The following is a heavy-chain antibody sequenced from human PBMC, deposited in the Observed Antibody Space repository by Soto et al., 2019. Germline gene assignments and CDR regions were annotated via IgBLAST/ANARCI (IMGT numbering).Heavy chain of an antibody. CDR1: GFSLSTSGVG. Sequence: KESGPTLVKPTQTLTLTCTFSGFSLSTSGVGVGWIRQPPGKALEWLALIYWNDDKRYSPSLKSRLTITKDTSKNQVVLTMTNMDPVDTATYYCAHRRGYGARENWFDPWGQGTLVTVSS. J-gene: IGHJ5*02. CDR3: AHRRGYGARENWFDP. CDR2: IYWNDDK. V-gene: IGHV2-5*01. D-gene: IGHD5-18*01.